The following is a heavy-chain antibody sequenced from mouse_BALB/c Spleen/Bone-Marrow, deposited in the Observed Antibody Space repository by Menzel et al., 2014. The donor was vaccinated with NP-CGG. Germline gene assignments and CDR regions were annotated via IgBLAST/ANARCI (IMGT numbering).Heavy chain of an antibody. CDR1: GYIFTSYV. Sequence: VQLKESGPELVKPGTSVKMSCKASGYIFTSYVMDWVKQKPGQGLEWIGYINPYNDVTNYNEKFKGKATLTSDKSSSTVYMEVSSLTSEDSAVYYCAREGWLLRFDYWGQGTTLTVSS. V-gene: IGHV1-14*01. D-gene: IGHD2-3*01. CDR2: INPYNDVT. J-gene: IGHJ2*01. CDR3: AREGWLLRFDY.